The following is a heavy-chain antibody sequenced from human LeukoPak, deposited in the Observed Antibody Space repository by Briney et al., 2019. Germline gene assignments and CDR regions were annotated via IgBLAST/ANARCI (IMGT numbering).Heavy chain of an antibody. V-gene: IGHV4-39*01. D-gene: IGHD3-22*01. Sequence: SETLSLTCAVYGGSFSGYYWGWIRQPPGKGLEWIGSIYYSGSTYYNPSLKSRVTISVDTSKNQFSLKLSSVTAADTAVYYCARHRYDSSGYYVYYFDYWGQGTLVTVSS. CDR2: IYYSGST. CDR3: ARHRYDSSGYYVYYFDY. J-gene: IGHJ4*02. CDR1: GGSFSGYY.